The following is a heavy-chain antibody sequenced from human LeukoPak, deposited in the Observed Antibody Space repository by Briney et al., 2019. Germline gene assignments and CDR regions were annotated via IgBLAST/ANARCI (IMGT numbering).Heavy chain of an antibody. V-gene: IGHV3-11*01. J-gene: IGHJ4*02. Sequence: GESLRLSCAASGFSFGDYYMTWIRQAPGKGLEWISYISNNGYTIYYGGSVKGRFTISRDNAKKSLSLQMNSLRADDSAIYYCARDRRTPHSAYDWGHLDYWGQGILVTVSS. CDR3: ARDRRTPHSAYDWGHLDY. D-gene: IGHD5-12*01. CDR1: GFSFGDYY. CDR2: ISNNGYTI.